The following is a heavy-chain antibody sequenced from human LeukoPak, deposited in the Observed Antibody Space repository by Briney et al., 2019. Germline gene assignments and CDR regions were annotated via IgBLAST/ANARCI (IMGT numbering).Heavy chain of an antibody. CDR3: ARDHYDILTGYEDDAFDI. D-gene: IGHD3-9*01. Sequence: SETLSLTCAVSGYSISSGYYWGWIRQPPGKGLEWIGSIYHSGSTYYNPSLKSRVTISVDTSKNQFSLKLSSVTAADTAVYYCARDHYDILTGYEDDAFDIWGQGTMVTVSS. CDR1: GYSISSGYY. V-gene: IGHV4-38-2*02. CDR2: IYHSGST. J-gene: IGHJ3*02.